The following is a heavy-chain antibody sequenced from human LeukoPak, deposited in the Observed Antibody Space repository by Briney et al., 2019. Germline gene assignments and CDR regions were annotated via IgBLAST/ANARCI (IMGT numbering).Heavy chain of an antibody. CDR3: ARYRYDFWSGYADY. J-gene: IGHJ4*02. D-gene: IGHD3-3*01. Sequence: GGSLRLSCAASGFTFSSYWMSWVRQAPGKGLEWVANIKQDGSEKYYVDSVKGRFTISRDNVKNSLYLQMNSLRAEDTAVYYCARYRYDFWSGYADYWGQGTLVTVSS. CDR1: GFTFSSYW. V-gene: IGHV3-7*01. CDR2: IKQDGSEK.